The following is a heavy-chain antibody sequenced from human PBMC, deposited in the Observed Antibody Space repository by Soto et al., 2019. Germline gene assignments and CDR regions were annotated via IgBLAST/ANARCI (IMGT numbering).Heavy chain of an antibody. Sequence: GSLRLSCAASGFTFSTYGMHWVRQAPGKGLEWVAVISYDGSNRYYGDSVKGRFTISRDNSKNTLYLQMNSLRAEDTALYYCGRDEVRNGVGVWGQGT. CDR1: GFTFSTYG. CDR2: ISYDGSNR. V-gene: IGHV3-30*03. J-gene: IGHJ6*02. CDR3: GRDEVRNGVGV.